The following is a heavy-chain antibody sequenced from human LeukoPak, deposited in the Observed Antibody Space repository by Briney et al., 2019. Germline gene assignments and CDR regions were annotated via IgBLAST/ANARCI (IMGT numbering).Heavy chain of an antibody. CDR1: GFTFSSYA. D-gene: IGHD3-10*01. V-gene: IGHV3-23*01. CDR3: AKAADVLLWFGEPGGYYFDY. Sequence: PGGSLRLSCAASGFTFSSYAMSWVRQAPGKGPEWVSAISGSGGSTYYADSVKGRFTISRDNSKNTLYLQMNSLRAEDTAVYYCAKAADVLLWFGEPGGYYFDYWGQGTLVTVSS. CDR2: ISGSGGST. J-gene: IGHJ4*02.